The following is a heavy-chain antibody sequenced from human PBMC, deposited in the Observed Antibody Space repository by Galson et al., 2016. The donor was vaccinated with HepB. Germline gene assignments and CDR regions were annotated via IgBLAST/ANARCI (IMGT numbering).Heavy chain of an antibody. CDR3: ARSVEGSFDY. CDR2: ISVHYTI. CDR1: GFTFRSYS. J-gene: IGHJ4*02. Sequence: SLRLSCAASGFTFRSYSKNWVRQAPGKGLEWVSYISVHYTIYYADSVRGRFTISRDNAKNSVYLQMNNLRAEDTAVYFCARSVEGSFDYWGQGALVTVSS. D-gene: IGHD5/OR15-5a*01. V-gene: IGHV3-48*04.